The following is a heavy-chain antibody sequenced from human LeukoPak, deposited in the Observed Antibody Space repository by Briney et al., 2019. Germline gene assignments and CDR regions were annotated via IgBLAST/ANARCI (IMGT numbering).Heavy chain of an antibody. CDR3: AHRRWPHRDIVVVPALLWGPGWFDP. D-gene: IGHD2-2*01. V-gene: IGHV2-5*01. Sequence: SGPTLVNPTQTLTLTCTFSGFSLSTSGVGVGWIRQPPGKALEWLALIYWNDDMRYSPSLKSRLTITKDTSKNQVVLTMTNMDPVDTATYYCAHRRWPHRDIVVVPALLWGPGWFDPWGQGTLVTVSS. CDR2: IYWNDDM. J-gene: IGHJ5*02. CDR1: GFSLSTSGVG.